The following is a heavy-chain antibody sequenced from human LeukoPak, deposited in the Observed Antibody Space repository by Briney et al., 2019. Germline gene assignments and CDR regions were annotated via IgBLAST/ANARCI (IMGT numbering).Heavy chain of an antibody. V-gene: IGHV3-21*01. CDR2: ISSSSSYI. CDR3: ARDPFHYYDSSGYYFDY. D-gene: IGHD3-22*01. Sequence: KSGGSLRLSCAASGFTFSSYSMNWVRQAPGKGLEWVSSISSSSSYIYYADSVKGRFTISRDNSKNTLYLQMNSLRAEDTAVYYCARDPFHYYDSSGYYFDYWGQGTLVTVSS. CDR1: GFTFSSYS. J-gene: IGHJ4*02.